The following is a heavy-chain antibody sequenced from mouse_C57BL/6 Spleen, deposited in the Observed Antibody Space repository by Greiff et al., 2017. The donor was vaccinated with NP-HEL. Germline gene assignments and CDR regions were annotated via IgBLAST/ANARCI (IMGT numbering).Heavy chain of an antibody. CDR2: IYPGDGDT. V-gene: IGHV1-82*01. J-gene: IGHJ4*01. CDR3: AGEKSYYHYYAMDD. D-gene: IGHD1-1*01. Sequence: QVQLQQSGPELVKPGASVKISCKASGYAFSSSWMNWVKQRPGKGLEWIGRIYPGDGDTNYNGKFKGKATLTADKSSSTAYMQLSSLTSEDSAVYYCAGEKSYYHYYAMDDWGKGTSVTVSS. CDR1: GYAFSSSW.